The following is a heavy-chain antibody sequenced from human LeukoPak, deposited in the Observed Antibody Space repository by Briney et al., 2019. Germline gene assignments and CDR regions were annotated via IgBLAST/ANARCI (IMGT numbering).Heavy chain of an antibody. D-gene: IGHD2-15*01. Sequence: SETLSLTCAVYGGSFSGYYWSWIRQPPGKGLEWIGEINHSGSTNYNPSLKSRVTISVDTSKNQFSLKLSSVIAADTAVYYCARLKGGSCYRGCWFDPWGQGTLVTVSS. CDR3: ARLKGGSCYRGCWFDP. CDR1: GGSFSGYY. J-gene: IGHJ5*02. V-gene: IGHV4-34*01. CDR2: INHSGST.